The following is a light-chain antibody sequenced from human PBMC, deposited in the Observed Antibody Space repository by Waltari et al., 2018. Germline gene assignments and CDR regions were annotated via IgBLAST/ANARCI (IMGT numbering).Light chain of an antibody. Sequence: AIQMTQSPSSLSASVGDRVTITCRASQDIRNDLGWYQQKPGKAPNLLIYATSILQSGVPSRFSGSGSGRDFNLNISSLQPEDFATYYCLQDYNCPRTFGQGTKVEV. V-gene: IGKV1-6*01. CDR2: ATS. CDR1: QDIRND. CDR3: LQDYNCPRT. J-gene: IGKJ1*01.